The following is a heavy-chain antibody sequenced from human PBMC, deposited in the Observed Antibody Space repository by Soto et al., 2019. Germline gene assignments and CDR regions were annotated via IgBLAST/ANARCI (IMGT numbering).Heavy chain of an antibody. D-gene: IGHD3-10*01. Sequence: GGSLRLSCAASGFTFSDPYMDWVRQAPGKGLQWVGRIKNRANSYATDYAASVRGRFTISRDDSKNPVFLQMDSLKTEDTAVYYCTRAPSYYGSGSYHWGQGTLVTVSS. CDR3: TRAPSYYGSGSYH. V-gene: IGHV3-72*01. CDR1: GFTFSDPY. CDR2: IKNRANSYAT. J-gene: IGHJ4*02.